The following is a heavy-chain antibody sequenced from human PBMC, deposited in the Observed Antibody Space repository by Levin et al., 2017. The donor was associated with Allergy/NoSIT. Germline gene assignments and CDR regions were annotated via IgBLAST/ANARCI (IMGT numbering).Heavy chain of an antibody. J-gene: IGHJ2*01. V-gene: IGHV3-30-3*01. CDR1: GFIFSEYM. Sequence: PGGSLRLSCAASGFIFSEYMMHWVRQAPGKGLEWVAVISDDGDKKYYADSVRGRFTISRDNSKNTLYLQLNSLRPEDTAIYYCARDLPPYSGSYHFNYWGRGNLVSVSS. CDR2: ISDDGDKK. D-gene: IGHD1-26*01. CDR3: ARDLPPYSGSYHFNY.